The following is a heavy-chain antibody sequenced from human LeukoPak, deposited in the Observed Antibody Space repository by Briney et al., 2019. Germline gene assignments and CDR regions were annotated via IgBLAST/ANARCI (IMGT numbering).Heavy chain of an antibody. CDR2: IYYSGST. D-gene: IGHD3-10*01. CDR1: GGSISSGGYY. V-gene: IGHV4-31*03. Sequence: SETLSLTCTVSGGSISSGGYYWSWIRQHPGKGLEWIGYIYYSGSTYYNPSLRSRVTISVDTSKNQFSLKLSSVTAADTAVYYCARVTGSGYGMDVWGQGTTVTVSS. CDR3: ARVTGSGYGMDV. J-gene: IGHJ6*02.